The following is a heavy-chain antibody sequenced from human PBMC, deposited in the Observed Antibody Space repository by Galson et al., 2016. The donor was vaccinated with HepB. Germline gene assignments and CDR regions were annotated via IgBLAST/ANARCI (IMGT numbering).Heavy chain of an antibody. CDR1: GFTFSDST. D-gene: IGHD1-26*01. CDR3: ARLSTYRYPSVDH. Sequence: SLRLSCAASGFTFSDSTMNWVRQAPGKGLEWVSYIDYWSSTIYYADSVKGRFTISRDNAMNSLYLQMNILRDEDTAVYYCARLSTYRYPSVDHWSQGTLVTVSS. J-gene: IGHJ4*02. V-gene: IGHV3-48*02. CDR2: IDYWSSTI.